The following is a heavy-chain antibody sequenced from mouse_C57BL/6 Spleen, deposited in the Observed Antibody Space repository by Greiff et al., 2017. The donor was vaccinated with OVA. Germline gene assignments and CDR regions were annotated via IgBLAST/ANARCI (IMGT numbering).Heavy chain of an antibody. CDR2: IHPNSGST. D-gene: IGHD1-1*01. CDR1: GYTFTSYW. V-gene: IGHV1-64*01. J-gene: IGHJ1*03. Sequence: VKLMESGAELVKPGASVKLSCKASGYTFTSYWMHWVKQRPGQGLEWIGMIHPNSGSTNYNEKFKSKATLTVDKSSSTAYMQLSSLTSEDSAVYYCAKITTVTHWYFDVWGTGTTVTVSS. CDR3: AKITTVTHWYFDV.